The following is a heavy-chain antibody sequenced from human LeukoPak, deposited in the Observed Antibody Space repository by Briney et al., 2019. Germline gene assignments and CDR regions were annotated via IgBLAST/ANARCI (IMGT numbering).Heavy chain of an antibody. J-gene: IGHJ4*02. D-gene: IGHD6-19*01. V-gene: IGHV3-21*01. CDR3: ARAVAGNGVRPDC. CDR1: GFTFNTYN. Sequence: GGSLKLSCGASGFTFNTYNMNWVRQAPGKGLEWVSSISRSSPYIYYADSVKGRFTISRDNTKNSLYLQMNGLRAEDTAMYYCARAVAGNGVRPDCWGRGTLVTISS. CDR2: ISRSSPYI.